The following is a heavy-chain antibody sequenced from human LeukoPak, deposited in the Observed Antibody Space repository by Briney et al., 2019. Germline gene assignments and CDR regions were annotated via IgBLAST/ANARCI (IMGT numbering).Heavy chain of an antibody. CDR2: ISGSGGST. CDR3: AISLPGPYYYDSSAKGY. D-gene: IGHD3-22*01. V-gene: IGHV3-23*01. Sequence: GGSLRLSCAASGFTFSSYAMSWVRQAPGKGLEWVSAISGSGGSTYYADSVKGRFTISRGNSKNTLYLQMNSLRAEDTAVYYCAISLPGPYYYDSSAKGYWGQGTLVTVSS. J-gene: IGHJ4*02. CDR1: GFTFSSYA.